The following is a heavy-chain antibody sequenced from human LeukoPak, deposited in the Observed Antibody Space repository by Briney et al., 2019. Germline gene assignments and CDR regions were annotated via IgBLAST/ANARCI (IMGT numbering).Heavy chain of an antibody. V-gene: IGHV1-18*01. CDR3: ARDTHSGSRPYAFDI. CDR1: GYTFTSYG. J-gene: IGHJ3*02. Sequence: ASVKVSCKASGYTFTSYGISWVRQAPGQGLEWMGWISAYNGNTNYAQKLQGRVTMTTDTSTSTAYMELRSLRSDDTAVYYCARDTHSGSRPYAFDIWGQGTMVTVSS. CDR2: ISAYNGNT. D-gene: IGHD1-26*01.